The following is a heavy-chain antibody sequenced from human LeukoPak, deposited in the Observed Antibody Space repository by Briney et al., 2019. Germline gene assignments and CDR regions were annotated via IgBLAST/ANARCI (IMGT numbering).Heavy chain of an antibody. CDR2: IYHSAST. V-gene: IGHV4-4*02. J-gene: IGHJ2*01. D-gene: IGHD3-22*01. CDR1: GGSISSGNW. CDR3: ARDRYYDSSSGHYGWYFDL. Sequence: PSGTLSLTCAVSGGSISSGNWWSWVRQPPGKGLECIGEIYHSASTNYNPSLKSRVTISVDKSKNQFSLKLSSVTAADTAVYYCARDRYYDSSSGHYGWYFDLWGRGTLVTVSS.